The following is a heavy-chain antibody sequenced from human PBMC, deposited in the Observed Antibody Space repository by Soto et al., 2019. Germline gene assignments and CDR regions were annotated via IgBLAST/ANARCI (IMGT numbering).Heavy chain of an antibody. CDR3: ASLYGSGTKGYYYGMDV. V-gene: IGHV4-39*01. Sequence: PSETLSLTCTVSGGSISSISYYWGWIRQPPGKGMEWFGSIYYSGSTYYNPSLKSRVTISVDTSKNHFSLKLSSVTAADTAVYYCASLYGSGTKGYYYGMDVWGQGTTVTVSS. CDR1: GGSISSISYY. D-gene: IGHD3-10*01. J-gene: IGHJ6*02. CDR2: IYYSGST.